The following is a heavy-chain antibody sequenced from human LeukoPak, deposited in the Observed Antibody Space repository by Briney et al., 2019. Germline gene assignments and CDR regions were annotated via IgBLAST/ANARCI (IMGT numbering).Heavy chain of an antibody. D-gene: IGHD1-26*01. CDR1: GYTFTGYY. J-gene: IGHJ5*02. CDR2: MNPNSGNT. Sequence: ASVKVSCKASGYTFTGYYMHWVRQAPGQGLEWMGWMNPNSGNTGYAQEFQGRVTITRNTSISTAYMELSSLRSEDTAVYYCARVREDGNNWFDPWGQGTLVTVSS. CDR3: ARVREDGNNWFDP. V-gene: IGHV1-8*03.